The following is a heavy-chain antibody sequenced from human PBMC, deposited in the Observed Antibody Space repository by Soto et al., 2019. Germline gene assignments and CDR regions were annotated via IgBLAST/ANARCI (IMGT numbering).Heavy chain of an antibody. J-gene: IGHJ4*02. Sequence: QVQLVQSGAEVKKPGASVKVSCKASGYSFTSHAMHWVRQAPGQRLEWMGWINAGNGNTKYSKKFQGRVTITRDTSASTAYMELSSLRSEDTAVYYCLGYCSGGSCYSRGYWGQGTLVTVSS. V-gene: IGHV1-3*01. CDR1: GYSFTSHA. D-gene: IGHD2-15*01. CDR3: LGYCSGGSCYSRGY. CDR2: INAGNGNT.